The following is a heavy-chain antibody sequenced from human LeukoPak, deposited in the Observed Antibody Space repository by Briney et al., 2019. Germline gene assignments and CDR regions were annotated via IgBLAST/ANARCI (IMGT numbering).Heavy chain of an antibody. Sequence: GGSLRLSCAASGFTFSSYSMNWVRQAPGKGLEWVSSISSSSSYIYYVDSVMGRFTISRDNAKNSLYLQMNSLRAEDTAVYYCARDHDYYDSSGNFDYWGQGTLVTVSS. J-gene: IGHJ4*02. CDR1: GFTFSSYS. CDR3: ARDHDYYDSSGNFDY. V-gene: IGHV3-21*01. CDR2: ISSSSSYI. D-gene: IGHD3-22*01.